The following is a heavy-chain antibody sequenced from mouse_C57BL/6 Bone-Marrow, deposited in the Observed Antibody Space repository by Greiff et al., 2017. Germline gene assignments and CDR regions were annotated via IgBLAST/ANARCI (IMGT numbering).Heavy chain of an antibody. D-gene: IGHD1-1*01. J-gene: IGHJ2*01. Sequence: VQLQESGPELVKPGASVKISCKASGYAFSSSWMNWVKQRPGKGLEWIGRIYPGDGDTNYNGKFKGKATLTADKSSSTAYMRLSSLTSEDSAVYFCARNDYGSRRDYWGQGTTLTVSS. CDR1: GYAFSSSW. CDR2: IYPGDGDT. CDR3: ARNDYGSRRDY. V-gene: IGHV1-82*01.